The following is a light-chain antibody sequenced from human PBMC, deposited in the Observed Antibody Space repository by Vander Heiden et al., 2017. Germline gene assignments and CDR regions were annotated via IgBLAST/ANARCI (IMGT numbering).Light chain of an antibody. V-gene: IGKV3-15*01. CDR2: GAS. CDR3: QQYNIWPGWT. Sequence: ELVITQSPAPLSVSPGERATLSCRASQSVGSGLAWYQQKPGQAPRLRIYGASTRATAIPAKFSGSGSGTEFTHTISRLQSEDFAVYYCQQYNIWPGWTLGPGTTVEI. CDR1: QSVGSG. J-gene: IGKJ1*01.